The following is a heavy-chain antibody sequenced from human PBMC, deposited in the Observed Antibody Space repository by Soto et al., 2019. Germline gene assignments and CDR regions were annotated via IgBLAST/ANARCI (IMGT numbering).Heavy chain of an antibody. Sequence: EVQLVESGGGLVQPGGSLRLSCAASGFTFSLYWMHWVRQVPGKGLVWVSRINTDGSSTNYADSVKGRFTISRDNAKNTGNLQCNGLRAEDTPVYYCAGAGLLVPDSWGQGTLVTVPS. CDR3: AGAGLLVPDS. CDR2: INTDGSST. V-gene: IGHV3-74*01. CDR1: GFTFSLYW. J-gene: IGHJ4*02. D-gene: IGHD2-15*01.